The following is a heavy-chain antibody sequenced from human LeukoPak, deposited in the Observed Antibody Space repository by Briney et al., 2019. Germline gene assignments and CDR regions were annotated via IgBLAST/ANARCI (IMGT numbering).Heavy chain of an antibody. CDR3: ARGGAPRSCSNGVCYSSFFDS. J-gene: IGHJ4*02. V-gene: IGHV3-7*01. D-gene: IGHD2-8*01. Sequence: PGGSLRLSCAAPGFTFSTYWMSWVRQGPGKGLEWVANIKQDGSEKYYVDSVKGRFTISRDNANSSLFLQMSSLRGEDTAVYYCARGGAPRSCSNGVCYSSFFDSWGQGTLVTVSS. CDR2: IKQDGSEK. CDR1: GFTFSTYW.